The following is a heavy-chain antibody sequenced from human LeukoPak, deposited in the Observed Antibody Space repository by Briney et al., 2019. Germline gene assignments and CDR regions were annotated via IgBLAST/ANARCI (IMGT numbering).Heavy chain of an antibody. CDR3: AKDSSDYYFDY. V-gene: IGHV3-30*04. CDR1: GFTFSTFA. CDR2: ILYDGSNK. Sequence: GGSLRLSCAASGFTFSTFAMHWVRQAPGKGLEWVALILYDGSNKYYAESVRGRFSISRDNSKNTLYLQMNSLRPEDTAVYYCAKDSSDYYFDYWGQGTLVTVSS. J-gene: IGHJ4*02. D-gene: IGHD3-22*01.